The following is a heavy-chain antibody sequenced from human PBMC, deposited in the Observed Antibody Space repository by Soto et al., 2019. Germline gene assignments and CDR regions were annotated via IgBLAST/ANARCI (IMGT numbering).Heavy chain of an antibody. CDR3: AKEQDRYSSRPVPLAC. D-gene: IGHD6-13*01. CDR1: GFTFSSYG. V-gene: IGHV3-30*18. J-gene: IGHJ1*01. CDR2: ISYDGSNK. Sequence: PGGSLRLSCAASGFTFSSYGMHWVRQAPGKGLEWVAVISYDGSNKYYADSVKGRFTISRDNSKNTLYLQMNSLRAEDTAVYYCAKEQDRYSSRPVPLACWGQGTLVTVSS.